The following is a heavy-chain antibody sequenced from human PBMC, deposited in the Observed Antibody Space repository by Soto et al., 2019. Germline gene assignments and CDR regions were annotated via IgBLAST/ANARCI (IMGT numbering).Heavy chain of an antibody. CDR1: GGSFSDYS. J-gene: IGHJ3*02. D-gene: IGHD3-22*01. CDR2: INHSGST. V-gene: IGHV4-34*01. Sequence: LSLTCRVYGGSFSDYSWGWIRQPPGKGLEWIGEINHSGSTNYNPSLKSRVTISVDTSKNQFSLRLSSVTAADRAVYYCARGLDYDSSGYDFGALDIWGQGTMVTVSS. CDR3: ARGLDYDSSGYDFGALDI.